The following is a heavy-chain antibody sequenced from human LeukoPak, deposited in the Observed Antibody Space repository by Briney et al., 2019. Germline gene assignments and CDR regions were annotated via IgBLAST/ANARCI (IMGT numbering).Heavy chain of an antibody. CDR1: GGTFSSYA. Sequence: ASVKVSCKASGGTFSSYAISWVRQAPGQGLEWMGGIIPIFGTANYAQKFQGSVTMTTDTSTSIAYMELRSLRSDDTAVYYCARVSLSGSSSSAGMDYWGQGTRVTVSS. J-gene: IGHJ4*02. V-gene: IGHV1-69*05. CDR3: ARVSLSGSSSSAGMDY. D-gene: IGHD6-6*01. CDR2: IIPIFGTA.